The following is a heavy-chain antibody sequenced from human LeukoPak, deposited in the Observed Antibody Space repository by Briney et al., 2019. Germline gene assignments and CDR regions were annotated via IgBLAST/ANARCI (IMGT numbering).Heavy chain of an antibody. Sequence: PGGSLRLSCAASGFTFDDYAMHWVRQAPGKGLVWVSRINSDGSSTSYADSVKGRFTISRDNAKNTLYLQMNSLRAEDTAVYYCARVRISGSYHLLDYWGQGTLVTVSS. CDR1: GFTFDDYA. D-gene: IGHD1-26*01. V-gene: IGHV3-74*01. CDR3: ARVRISGSYHLLDY. CDR2: INSDGSST. J-gene: IGHJ4*02.